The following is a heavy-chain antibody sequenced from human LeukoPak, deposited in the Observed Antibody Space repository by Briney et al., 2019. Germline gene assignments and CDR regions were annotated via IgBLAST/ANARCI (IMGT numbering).Heavy chain of an antibody. CDR2: IYYSGST. Sequence: TSETLSLTRTVSGGSNSSSSYYWGWIRQPPGKGLEWIGYIYYSGSTNYNPSLKSRVTISVDTSKNQFSLKLSSVTAADTAVYYCARDKAGFDYWGQGTLVTVSS. J-gene: IGHJ4*02. CDR1: GGSNSSSSYY. D-gene: IGHD5-18*01. V-gene: IGHV4-61*05. CDR3: ARDKAGFDY.